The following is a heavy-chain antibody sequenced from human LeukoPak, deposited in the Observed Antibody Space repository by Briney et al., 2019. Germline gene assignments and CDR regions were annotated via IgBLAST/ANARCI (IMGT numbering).Heavy chain of an antibody. CDR2: IYYSGST. D-gene: IGHD3-22*01. V-gene: IGHV4-59*01. CDR3: ASFDSSGYYFDY. J-gene: IGHJ4*02. Sequence: PSETLSLTCTVSGGSISSYYWSWIRQPPGKGLEWIGYIYYSGSTNYNPPLKSRVTISVDTSKNQFSLKLSSVTAADTAVYYCASFDSSGYYFDYWGQGTLVTVSS. CDR1: GGSISSYY.